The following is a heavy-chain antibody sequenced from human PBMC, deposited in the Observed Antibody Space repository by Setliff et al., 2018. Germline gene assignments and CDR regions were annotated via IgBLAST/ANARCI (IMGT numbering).Heavy chain of an antibody. J-gene: IGHJ4*02. V-gene: IGHV4-59*01. Sequence: LSLTCNVSGGSFSTYYWSWIRQAPGKGLEWIGYVYYSGTAYYNPSLKSRVTVIVDTSKNQFSLRLSSVTAADTAVYYCARGGTFRYFDYWGQGTPVTVSS. D-gene: IGHD5-12*01. CDR3: ARGGTFRYFDY. CDR2: VYYSGTA. CDR1: GGSFSTYY.